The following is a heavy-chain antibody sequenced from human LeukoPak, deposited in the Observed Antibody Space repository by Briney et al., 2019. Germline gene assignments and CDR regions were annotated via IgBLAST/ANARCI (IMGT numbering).Heavy chain of an antibody. Sequence: GGSLRLSCAASGFTFSSYAMHWVRQAPGKGLEYVSAISSNGGSTYYANSVKGRFTISRDNSKNTLYLQMGSLRAEDMAVYYCARDLGPNWERPQFDYWGQGTLVTVSS. CDR2: ISSNGGST. CDR3: ARDLGPNWERPQFDY. V-gene: IGHV3-64*01. J-gene: IGHJ4*02. D-gene: IGHD7-27*01. CDR1: GFTFSSYA.